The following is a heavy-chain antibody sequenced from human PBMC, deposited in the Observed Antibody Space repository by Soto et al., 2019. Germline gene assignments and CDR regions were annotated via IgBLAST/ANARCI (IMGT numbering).Heavy chain of an antibody. CDR2: ISGSGGST. CDR3: AKEGSCSGGSCYSYMDV. D-gene: IGHD2-15*01. CDR1: GFTFSSYA. V-gene: IGHV3-23*01. J-gene: IGHJ6*03. Sequence: EVQLLESGGGLVQPGGSLRLSCAASGFTFSSYAMSWVRQAPGKGLEWVSAISGSGGSTYYADSVKGRFTISRDNSKNTLYLQMNSLRAEDTAVYYCAKEGSCSGGSCYSYMDVWGKGTTVTVSS.